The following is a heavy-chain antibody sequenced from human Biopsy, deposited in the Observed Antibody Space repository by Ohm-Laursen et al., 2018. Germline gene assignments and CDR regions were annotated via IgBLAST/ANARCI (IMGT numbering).Heavy chain of an antibody. Sequence: SRTLSLTSAVSGGSVSSNTDNWAWLRQPPGKGLEWIGSILYTGIIFYNPALKRRVSISVDTSKNQFSLNLNSVTASDTALYYCARHPTGFWFDPWGQGTLVIVSS. CDR1: GGSVSSNTDN. CDR2: ILYTGII. CDR3: ARHPTGFWFDP. V-gene: IGHV4-39*01. J-gene: IGHJ5*02.